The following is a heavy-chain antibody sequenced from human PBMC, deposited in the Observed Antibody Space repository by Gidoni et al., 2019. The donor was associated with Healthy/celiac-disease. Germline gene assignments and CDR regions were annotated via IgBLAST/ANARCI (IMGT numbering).Heavy chain of an antibody. Sequence: EVQLVESGGGLVKPGGSLRLSCAASGFTFRSYSMNWVRQAPGKGLEWVSSISSSSSYIYYADSVKGRFTISRDNAKNSLYLQMNSLRAEDTAVYYCARLTAPQGLNYGEPGPYYMDVWGKGTTVTVSS. CDR3: ARLTAPQGLNYGEPGPYYMDV. CDR1: GFTFRSYS. D-gene: IGHD3-10*01. CDR2: ISSSSSYI. J-gene: IGHJ6*03. V-gene: IGHV3-21*01.